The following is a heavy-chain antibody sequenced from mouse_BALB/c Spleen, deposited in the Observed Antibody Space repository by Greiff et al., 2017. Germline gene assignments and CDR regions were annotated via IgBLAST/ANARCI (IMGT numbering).Heavy chain of an antibody. CDR3: VRDEVGRAMDY. Sequence: VKLMESGPGLVAPSQSLSITCTVSGFSLTSYDISWIRQPPGKGLEWLGVIWTGGGTNYNSAFMSRLSISKDNSKSQVFLKMNRLQTDDTAIYYCVRDEVGRAMDYWGQGTSVTVSS. CDR1: GFSLTSYD. V-gene: IGHV2-9-2*01. D-gene: IGHD1-3*01. J-gene: IGHJ4*01. CDR2: IWTGGGT.